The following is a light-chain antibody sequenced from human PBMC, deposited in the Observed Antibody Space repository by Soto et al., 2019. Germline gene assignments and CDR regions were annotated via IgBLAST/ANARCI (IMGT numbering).Light chain of an antibody. CDR2: ASS. V-gene: IGKV1-17*01. Sequence: IQMTQSPSSLSASIGDRVTITCRASQGIRNDLGWYQQKPGKAPKVLIYASSNLHSGVQSRFSGSGSGTEFTLTISSLQPDDFATYYCKQYNSYSWTFGQGTKVDIK. J-gene: IGKJ1*01. CDR3: KQYNSYSWT. CDR1: QGIRND.